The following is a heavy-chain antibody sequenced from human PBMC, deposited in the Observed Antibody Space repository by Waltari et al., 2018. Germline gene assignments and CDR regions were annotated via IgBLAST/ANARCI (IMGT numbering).Heavy chain of an antibody. Sequence: QVQLVQSGAEVKKPGSSVKVSCKASGGTFSSYAISWVRQAPGQGLEWMGVIIPSCETANYAQKFQGRVTMTADKSTSTSYMELSSLRSDDTAVYYCASRVDYKLAGYWGQGTLVTVSS. J-gene: IGHJ4*02. CDR3: ASRVDYKLAGY. D-gene: IGHD4-4*01. CDR1: GGTFSSYA. CDR2: IIPSCETA. V-gene: IGHV1-69*14.